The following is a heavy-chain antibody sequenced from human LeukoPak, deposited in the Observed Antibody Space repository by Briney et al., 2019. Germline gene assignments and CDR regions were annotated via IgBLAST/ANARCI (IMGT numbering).Heavy chain of an antibody. CDR1: GFTFDDYG. CDR2: INWNGGST. D-gene: IGHD6-13*01. Sequence: GGSLRLSCAASGFTFDDYGMSWVRHAPGKGLEWVSGINWNGGSTGYADSVKGRFTISRDNAKNSLYLQMNSLRDEDTALYYCARVGYSSSWYGGSAFDIWGQGTMVTVSS. J-gene: IGHJ3*02. V-gene: IGHV3-20*04. CDR3: ARVGYSSSWYGGSAFDI.